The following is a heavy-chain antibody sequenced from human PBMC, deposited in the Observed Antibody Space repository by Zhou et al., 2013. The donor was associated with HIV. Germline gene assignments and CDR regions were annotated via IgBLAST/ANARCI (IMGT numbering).Heavy chain of an antibody. CDR2: MYYSGST. J-gene: IGHJ3*02. D-gene: IGHD1-26*01. CDR3: ATMDSGSQRARAFDI. CDR1: GGSISSHY. Sequence: QVQLQESGPGLVKPSETLSLTCTVSGGSISSHYCSWIRQPPGQGLEWIGYMYYSGSTSYNPSLKSRVTISVDTSKNQFSLKLSSVTAADTAVYYCATMDSGSQRARAFDIWGQGQWS. V-gene: IGHV4-59*11.